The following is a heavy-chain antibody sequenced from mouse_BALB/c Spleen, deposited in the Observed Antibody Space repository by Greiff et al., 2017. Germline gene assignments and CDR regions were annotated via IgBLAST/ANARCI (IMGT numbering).Heavy chain of an antibody. CDR2: ISDGGSYT. CDR3: ARDSGFAY. V-gene: IGHV5-4*02. J-gene: IGHJ3*01. Sequence: EVQLQESGGGLVKPGGSLKLSCAASGFTFSDYYMYWVRQTPEKRLEWVATISDGGSYTYYPDSVKGRFTISRDNAKNNLYLQMSSLKSEDTAMYYCARDSGFAYWGQGTLVTVSA. CDR1: GFTFSDYY.